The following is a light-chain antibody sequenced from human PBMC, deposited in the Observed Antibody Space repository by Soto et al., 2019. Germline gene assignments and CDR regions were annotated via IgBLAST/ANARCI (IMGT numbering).Light chain of an antibody. CDR1: QSVSSS. J-gene: IGKJ3*01. CDR3: QQRSNWPPGVT. CDR2: DAS. Sequence: EIVLTQSPATLSLSPGERATLSCRASQSVSSSLAWYQQKPGQPPRLLIHDASNRATGIPARFSGSGSGTDFTLPISSLEPEDFAVYYCQQRSNWPPGVTFGPGTKVDVK. V-gene: IGKV3-11*01.